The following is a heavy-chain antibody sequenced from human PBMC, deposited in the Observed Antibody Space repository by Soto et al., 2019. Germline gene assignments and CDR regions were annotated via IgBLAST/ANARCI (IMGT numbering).Heavy chain of an antibody. CDR3: ARGIAAAVAFDY. CDR1: GFTFSSYS. Sequence: EVQLVESGGGLVKPGGSLRLSCAASGFTFSSYSMNWVRQAPGKGLEWVSSISSSSSYIYYADSVQGRFTISRDNAKNSLYLQMNSLRAEDTAVYYCARGIAAAVAFDYWGQGTLVTVSS. CDR2: ISSSSSYI. J-gene: IGHJ4*02. D-gene: IGHD6-13*01. V-gene: IGHV3-21*01.